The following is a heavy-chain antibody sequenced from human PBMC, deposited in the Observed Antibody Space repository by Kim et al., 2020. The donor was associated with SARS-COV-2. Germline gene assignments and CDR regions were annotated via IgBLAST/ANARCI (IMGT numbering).Heavy chain of an antibody. CDR3: ARRAYCDVSFVY. CDR1: GYMFTSYG. J-gene: IGHJ4*02. D-gene: IGHD2-21*01. V-gene: IGHV1-18*04. Sequence: ASVKVSCKACGYMFTSYGFSWVRQAPGQGLEWLGWISPRDGGTKYGQKVQGRVIMTTDTSTNTAYMELGSLRSDDTAMYYCARRAYCDVSFVYWGQGTLV. CDR2: ISPRDGGT.